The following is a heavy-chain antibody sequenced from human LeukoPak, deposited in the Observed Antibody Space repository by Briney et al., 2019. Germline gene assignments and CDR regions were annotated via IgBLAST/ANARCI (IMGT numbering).Heavy chain of an antibody. CDR1: GFTFSSYA. Sequence: GGSLRLSCAASGFTFSSYAMHWVRQAPGKGLEWVAVISYDGSNKYYADSVKGRFTTSRDNSENTLYLQMNSLRAEDAAVYYCAKDLEGIATTRYYFDYWGQGTLVTVSS. V-gene: IGHV3-30-3*01. CDR2: ISYDGSNK. D-gene: IGHD1-1*01. CDR3: AKDLEGIATTRYYFDY. J-gene: IGHJ4*02.